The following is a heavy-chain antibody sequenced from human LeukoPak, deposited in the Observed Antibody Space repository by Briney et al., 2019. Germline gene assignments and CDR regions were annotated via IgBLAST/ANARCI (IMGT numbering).Heavy chain of an antibody. V-gene: IGHV3-66*01. Sequence: GGSLRLSCAASGFIVSDSYMSWVRQAPGKGLEWASLINTGGDPYYADSVKDRFTISRDSSKNTLDLQMSSLRAEDTAVYFCVGRTRWPGLDYWGQGTLVTVSS. J-gene: IGHJ4*02. CDR2: INTGGDP. CDR1: GFIVSDSY. CDR3: VGRTRWPGLDY.